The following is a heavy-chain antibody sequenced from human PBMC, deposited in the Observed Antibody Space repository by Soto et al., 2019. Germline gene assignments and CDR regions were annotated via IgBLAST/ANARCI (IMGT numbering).Heavy chain of an antibody. Sequence: GGSLRLSCAASGFTFSNYAMTWVRQAPGKGLEWVSVISGGGGSAYYSDSVKGRFTISRDNSKNTLYLQMNSLKADDTAVYYCAKEWFGVPYFDYWGQGTLGTVSS. CDR1: GFTFSNYA. V-gene: IGHV3-23*01. J-gene: IGHJ4*02. CDR3: AKEWFGVPYFDY. CDR2: ISGGGGSA. D-gene: IGHD3-10*01.